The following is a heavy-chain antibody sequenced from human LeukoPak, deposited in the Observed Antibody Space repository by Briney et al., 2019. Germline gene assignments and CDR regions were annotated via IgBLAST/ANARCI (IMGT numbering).Heavy chain of an antibody. CDR1: GFTFDDYG. CDR2: INWNGGST. J-gene: IGHJ5*02. CDR3: AGVLAEATLRGNWFDP. Sequence: PGGSLRPSCAASGFTFDDYGMSWVRQAPGKGLEWVSGINWNGGSTGYADSVKGRFTISRDNAKNSLYLQMNSLRAEDTALYYCAGVLAEATLRGNWFDPWGQGTLVTVSS. V-gene: IGHV3-20*04. D-gene: IGHD1-26*01.